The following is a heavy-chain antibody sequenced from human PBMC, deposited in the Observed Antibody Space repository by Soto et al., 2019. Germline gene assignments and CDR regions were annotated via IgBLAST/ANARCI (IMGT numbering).Heavy chain of an antibody. CDR3: ARVRQLDGYFYYYMDV. D-gene: IGHD6-6*01. V-gene: IGHV1-18*01. Sequence: QVQLLQSGAEVKKPGASVKVSCKASGYTFTNYGITWVRQAPGQWLEWMGWISAYNGDTHYTQRLQGRVTMTTDTSTSTAYMELRGLRSDDTAVYYCARVRQLDGYFYYYMDVWGKGTTVTVSS. J-gene: IGHJ6*03. CDR1: GYTFTNYG. CDR2: ISAYNGDT.